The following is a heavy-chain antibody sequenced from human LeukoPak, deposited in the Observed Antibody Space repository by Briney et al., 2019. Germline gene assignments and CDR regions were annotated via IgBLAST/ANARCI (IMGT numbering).Heavy chain of an antibody. CDR2: IYTSGST. Sequence: SETLSLTCTVSGGSISSYYWSWIRQPPGKGLERIGYIYTSGSTNYNPSLKSRVTISVDTSKNQFSLKLSSVTAADTAVYYCARLLLRPHHRGWFDPWGQGTLVTVSS. V-gene: IGHV4-4*09. CDR3: ARLLLRPHHRGWFDP. J-gene: IGHJ5*02. CDR1: GGSISSYY. D-gene: IGHD4-17*01.